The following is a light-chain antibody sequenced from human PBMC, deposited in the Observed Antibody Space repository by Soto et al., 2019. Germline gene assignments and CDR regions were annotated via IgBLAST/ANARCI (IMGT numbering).Light chain of an antibody. J-gene: IGKJ5*01. CDR3: KSYNTARPT. CDR2: AAS. Sequence: DIQMTQSPSSLSASMGDRVAITCRASQAISNSLAWYQQKPGKPPQLXIYAASTLQSGVPSRFSGSGSGTDFTLTISGLQPEDLATYYCKSYNTARPTFGQGTRLEIK. CDR1: QAISNS. V-gene: IGKV1-27*01.